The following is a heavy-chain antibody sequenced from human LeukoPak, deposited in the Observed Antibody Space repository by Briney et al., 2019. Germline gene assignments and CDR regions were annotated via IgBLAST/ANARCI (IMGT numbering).Heavy chain of an antibody. CDR3: ARDSRGYEPASAFDI. D-gene: IGHD5-12*01. CDR1: GFTFSSYG. J-gene: IGHJ3*02. Sequence: GGSLRLSCAASGFTFSSYGMSWVRQAPGKGLEWVSVISGSGGSTYYADSVKGRFTISRDNAKNSLYLQMNSLRAEDTALYYCARDSRGYEPASAFDIWGQGTMVTVSS. V-gene: IGHV3-23*01. CDR2: ISGSGGST.